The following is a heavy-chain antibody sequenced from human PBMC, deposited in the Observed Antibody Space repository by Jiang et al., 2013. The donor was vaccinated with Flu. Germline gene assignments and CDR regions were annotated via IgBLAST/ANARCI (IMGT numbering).Heavy chain of an antibody. Sequence: CKASGYTFTSYAIHWVRQAPGHRLEWMGWINAGNGNTKYSQEFQGRVSITRDTSARTIYMELSSLRSEDLAVYFCARGAESCSSTLCYIFDYWGQGTLVTVSS. CDR2: INAGNGNT. CDR1: GYTFTSYA. D-gene: IGHD2-2*02. V-gene: IGHV1-3*03. J-gene: IGHJ4*02. CDR3: ARGAESCSSTLCYIFDY.